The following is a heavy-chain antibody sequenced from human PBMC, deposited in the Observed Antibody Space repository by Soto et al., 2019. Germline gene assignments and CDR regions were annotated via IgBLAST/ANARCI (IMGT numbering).Heavy chain of an antibody. Sequence: SETLSLTCTVSGGSISGSSYYWGWIRQPPGKGLEWIGSIYYSGSTYYNPSLKSRVTISVDTSKNQFSLKLSSVTAADTAVYYCARIGAAGIYYYYGMDVWGQGTTVTVSS. CDR3: ARIGAAGIYYYYGMDV. J-gene: IGHJ6*02. CDR2: IYYSGST. V-gene: IGHV4-39*01. CDR1: GGSISGSSYY. D-gene: IGHD3-10*01.